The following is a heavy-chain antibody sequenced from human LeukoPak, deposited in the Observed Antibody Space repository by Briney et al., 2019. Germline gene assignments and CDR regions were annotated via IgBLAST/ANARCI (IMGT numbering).Heavy chain of an antibody. Sequence: GGSLRLSCEASGITFSSYAMRWVRQAPGKGLEWVAVISYDGSNKYYADSVKGRFTISRDNSKNTLYLQMNSLRGEDTAVYYCARDAHSSGWGPQEYYFDYWGQGTLVTVSS. CDR2: ISYDGSNK. D-gene: IGHD6-19*01. CDR1: GITFSSYA. V-gene: IGHV3-30*04. J-gene: IGHJ4*02. CDR3: ARDAHSSGWGPQEYYFDY.